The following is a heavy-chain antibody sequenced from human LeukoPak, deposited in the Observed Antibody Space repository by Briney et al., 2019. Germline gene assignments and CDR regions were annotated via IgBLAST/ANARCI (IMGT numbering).Heavy chain of an antibody. V-gene: IGHV3-66*01. J-gene: IGHJ4*02. CDR2: IYNSGGT. CDR3: ARDCSASSSDYYPLGY. D-gene: IGHD3-22*01. CDR1: GFTVSSKY. Sequence: GGSLRLSCAASGFTVSSKYMSWVRQAPGKGLEWLSVIYNSGGTYYADSVKGRFTISRDNSKNTLYLQMNSLRVEDTAVYFCARDCSASSSDYYPLGYWGQGTLVTVS.